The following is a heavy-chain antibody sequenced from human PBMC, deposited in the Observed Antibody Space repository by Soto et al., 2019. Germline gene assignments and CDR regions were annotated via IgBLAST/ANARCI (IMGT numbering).Heavy chain of an antibody. Sequence: SETLSLTCTVSGDSVSSVGFHWAWLRRPPGKGLEWIGYIYNGGSPYYRPSLESRMPMSLDATRNHYSLRLTSVTAADTAVYFCARAPVGLDTISYFDYWGQGKLVTVSS. CDR1: GDSVSSVGFH. V-gene: IGHV4-30-4*01. D-gene: IGHD3-3*01. CDR3: ARAPVGLDTISYFDY. CDR2: IYNGGSP. J-gene: IGHJ4*02.